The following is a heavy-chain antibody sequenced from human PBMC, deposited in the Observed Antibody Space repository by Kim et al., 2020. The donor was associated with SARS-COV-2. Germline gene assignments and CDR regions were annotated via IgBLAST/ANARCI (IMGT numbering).Heavy chain of an antibody. J-gene: IGHJ6*02. CDR3: ARVDGSGSYYSYYGLDV. D-gene: IGHD3-10*01. CDR1: GGSISSYY. V-gene: IGHV4-59*08. CDR2: IYYSGST. Sequence: SETLSLTCTVSGGSISSYYWSWIRQVSGQGLEWIDHIYYSGSTNYNPSLKSRVTISVDASNNQFSLNLTSVTAADTAVYYCARVDGSGSYYSYYGLDVWGQGTTVTVSS.